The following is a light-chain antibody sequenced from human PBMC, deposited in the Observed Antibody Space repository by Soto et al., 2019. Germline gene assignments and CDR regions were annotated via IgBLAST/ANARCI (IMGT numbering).Light chain of an antibody. CDR2: DVS. J-gene: IGLJ1*01. CDR3: SSYTSSCSPYV. Sequence: QSVLTQPASVSGSPGQSITISCTGTSSDIGGYNYVSWYLQHPGKAPKLMIYDVSDRPSGVSDRFSGSKSGNTASLTISGLQAEDEADYYCSSYTSSCSPYVFGTGTKVTVL. CDR1: SSDIGGYNY. V-gene: IGLV2-14*01.